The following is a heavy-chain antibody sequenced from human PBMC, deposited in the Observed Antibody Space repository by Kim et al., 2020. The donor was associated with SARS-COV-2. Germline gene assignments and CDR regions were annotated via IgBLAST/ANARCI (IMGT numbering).Heavy chain of an antibody. Sequence: GGSLRLSCAASGLTFSNYAMNWVRQAPGKGLEWVSIISGNGVLTYYADSVKGRFTISRDNSRNTHYLQMNSLRAEDTAVYYCAKGGHCSSNGCSSDYWGHGSLVTVSS. CDR1: GLTFSNYA. V-gene: IGHV3-23*01. J-gene: IGHJ4*01. CDR2: ISGNGVLT. D-gene: IGHD2-2*01. CDR3: AKGGHCSSNGCSSDY.